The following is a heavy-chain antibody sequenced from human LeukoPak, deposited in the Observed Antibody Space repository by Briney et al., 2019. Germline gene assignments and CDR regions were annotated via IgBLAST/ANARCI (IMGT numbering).Heavy chain of an antibody. J-gene: IGHJ6*03. V-gene: IGHV5-51*01. Sequence: GESLKISCKGSGYSFTSYWIGWVRQMPGKGLEWMGIIYPGDSDTRYSPSFQGQVTISADKSISTACLQWGSLKASDTAMYYCARYSSSSAPYYYYYMDVWGKGTTVTVSS. CDR1: GYSFTSYW. CDR2: IYPGDSDT. CDR3: ARYSSSSAPYYYYYMDV. D-gene: IGHD6-6*01.